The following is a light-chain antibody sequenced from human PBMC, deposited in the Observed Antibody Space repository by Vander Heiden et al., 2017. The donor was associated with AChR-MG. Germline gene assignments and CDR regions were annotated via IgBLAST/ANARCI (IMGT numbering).Light chain of an antibody. Sequence: SYVLTQPPSVSVAPGETATITCGGNNIGSKSVHWYQQKSGQAPVLVVYEDTDRPSGVPERFSGSTSGNTATLTISRVEAGDEADYYCHVWDSTSDQVVFGGGTKVTVL. J-gene: IGLJ2*01. V-gene: IGLV3-21*02. CDR2: EDT. CDR1: NIGSKS. CDR3: HVWDSTSDQVV.